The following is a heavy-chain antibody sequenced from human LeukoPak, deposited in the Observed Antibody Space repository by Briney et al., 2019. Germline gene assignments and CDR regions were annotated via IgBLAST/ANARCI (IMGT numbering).Heavy chain of an antibody. J-gene: IGHJ4*02. Sequence: GGSLRLSCAASGFTVRSNYMTWVRQAPGKGLEWVSSITVSGDNTYNADSVKGRFTISRDNSKNTLYLQMNSLRAEDTAVYYCAKGGPVSGNFFHLDYWGQGTLVTVSS. V-gene: IGHV3-23*01. CDR2: ITVSGDNT. D-gene: IGHD1-26*01. CDR1: GFTVRSNY. CDR3: AKGGPVSGNFFHLDY.